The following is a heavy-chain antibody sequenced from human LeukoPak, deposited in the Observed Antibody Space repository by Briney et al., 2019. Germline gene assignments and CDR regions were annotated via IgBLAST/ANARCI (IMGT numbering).Heavy chain of an antibody. J-gene: IGHJ4*02. Sequence: ASVKVSCKASGYTFSTCGISLVRQASGQGLEWMGGISAYNGQTNYAQKVQGRVTMTTDTSTKTAYMELRSLGSDATAVYSCAGVAGFYWNSDSFDSWGQGTQVAVSS. CDR1: GYTFSTCG. D-gene: IGHD1-7*01. V-gene: IGHV1-18*01. CDR3: AGVAGFYWNSDSFDS. CDR2: ISAYNGQT.